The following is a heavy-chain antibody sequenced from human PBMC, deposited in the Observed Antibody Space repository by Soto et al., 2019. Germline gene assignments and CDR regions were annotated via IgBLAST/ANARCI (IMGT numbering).Heavy chain of an antibody. CDR1: GGTFSSYT. CDR2: IIPILGIA. J-gene: IGHJ4*02. CDR3: ARDTGQLEYYFDY. Sequence: QVQLVQSGAEVKKPGSSVKVSCKASGGTFSSYTISWVRQAPGQGLEWMGRIIPILGIANYAQKFQGRVTITADKSTSTAYMELSSLRSEDTAVYYCARDTGQLEYYFDYWFQGTLVTVSS. V-gene: IGHV1-69*08. D-gene: IGHD6-13*01.